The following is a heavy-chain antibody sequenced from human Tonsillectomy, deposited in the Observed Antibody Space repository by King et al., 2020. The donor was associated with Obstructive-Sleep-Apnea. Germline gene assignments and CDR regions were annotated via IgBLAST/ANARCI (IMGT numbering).Heavy chain of an antibody. CDR1: GYTFTGYA. Sequence: QLVQSGAEVKKPGASVKVSCKASGYTFTGYAIHWVRQAPGQRLEWMGWINAGNGNTKYSEKFQVRVTITRDTSASTAYMELNNLSSEDTAVYYCARGGMFVHSLDPWGQGPPVPVPS. CDR3: ARGGMFVHSLDP. CDR2: INAGNGNT. V-gene: IGHV1-3*01. J-gene: IGHJ5*02. D-gene: IGHD3-10*02.